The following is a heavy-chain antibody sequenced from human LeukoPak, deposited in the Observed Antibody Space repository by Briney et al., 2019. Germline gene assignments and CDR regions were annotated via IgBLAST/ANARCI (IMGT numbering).Heavy chain of an antibody. V-gene: IGHV1-2*02. CDR2: INPNSGGT. D-gene: IGHD5-12*01. Sequence: ASVKVSCKASGYTFTGYYMHWVRQAPGQGLEWMGWINPNSGGTNYAQKFQGRVTMTRDTSISTAYMELSRLRSDDTAVYYCATLLATSSVYYLDYWGQGTLVTVSS. CDR3: ATLLATSSVYYLDY. CDR1: GYTFTGYY. J-gene: IGHJ4*02.